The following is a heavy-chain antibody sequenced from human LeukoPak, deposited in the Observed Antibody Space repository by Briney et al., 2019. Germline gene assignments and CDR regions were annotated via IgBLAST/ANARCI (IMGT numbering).Heavy chain of an antibody. J-gene: IGHJ2*01. V-gene: IGHV3-23*01. D-gene: IGHD6-13*01. CDR2: ISGGGGST. CDR3: ARAAYSSTWYSRYFDL. CDR1: GFTFSSYA. Sequence: QTGGSLRLSCAASGFTFSSYAMSWVRQAPGKGLEWVSAISGGGGSTYYADSVKGRFTISRDNSKNTLYLQMNSLRAGDTAVYYCARAAYSSTWYSRYFDLWGRGTLVTVSS.